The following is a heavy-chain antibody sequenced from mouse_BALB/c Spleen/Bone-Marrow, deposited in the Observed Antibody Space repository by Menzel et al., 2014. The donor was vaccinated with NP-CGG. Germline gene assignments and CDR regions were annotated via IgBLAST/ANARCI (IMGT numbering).Heavy chain of an antibody. CDR3: ARGEGLRRSYYALDY. Sequence: QVHVKQSGAELVRPGASVKLSCKASGYSFTSYWMNWVKQRPGQGLEWIGMIHPSDSETRLNQKFKDKATLTVDKSSSTAYMQRSSPTSEDSAVFYCARGEGLRRSYYALDYWGQGTSVTVSS. CDR2: IHPSDSET. J-gene: IGHJ4*01. V-gene: IGHV1-61*01. D-gene: IGHD2-4*01. CDR1: GYSFTSYW.